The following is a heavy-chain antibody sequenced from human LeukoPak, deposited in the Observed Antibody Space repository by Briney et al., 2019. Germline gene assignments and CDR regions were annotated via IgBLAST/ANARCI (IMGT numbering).Heavy chain of an antibody. CDR3: ARDLGRRRYNWYYGGPDF. CDR1: AYTFTHYY. Sequence: ASVKVSCKTSAYTFTHYYMHWVRQAPGQGLEWMGMINPSGGSTSYAQKFQGRVTLTRDTSTSTVYMELSRLSSEDTAVYYCARDLGRRRYNWYYGGPDFWGQGTLVTVLS. D-gene: IGHD1-7*01. V-gene: IGHV1-46*01. J-gene: IGHJ4*02. CDR2: INPSGGST.